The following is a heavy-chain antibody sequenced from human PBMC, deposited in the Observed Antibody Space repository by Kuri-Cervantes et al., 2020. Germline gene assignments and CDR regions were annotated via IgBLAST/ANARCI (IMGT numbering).Heavy chain of an antibody. CDR2: INPSGGST. CDR3: ASLHSSGWYGEAFDI. D-gene: IGHD6-19*01. CDR1: GYTFTSYY. V-gene: IGHV1-46*01. Sequence: ASVKVSCKASGYTFTSYYMHWVRQAPGQGLEWMGIINPSGGSTSYAQKFQDRVTITRDRSMSTAYMELSSLRSEDTAMYYCASLHSSGWYGEAFDIWGQGTMVTVSS. J-gene: IGHJ3*02.